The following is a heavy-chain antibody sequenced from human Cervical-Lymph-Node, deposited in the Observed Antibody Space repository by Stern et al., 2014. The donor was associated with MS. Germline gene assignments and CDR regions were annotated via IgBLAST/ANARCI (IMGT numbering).Heavy chain of an antibody. J-gene: IGHJ4*02. CDR3: TTQGARGFGNSPTTF. Sequence: QVQLVQSGSELKKPGASVKVSCKASGYKFTSSAINWVRQAPGKGLEWMGWITPYTGAPKYGQDFQGRVVFSLDTSVTTAYLQINSLKPEDTAMYYCTTQGARGFGNSPTTFWGQGTLVTVSS. CDR2: ITPYTGAP. D-gene: IGHD4-23*01. V-gene: IGHV7-4-1*02. CDR1: GYKFTSSA.